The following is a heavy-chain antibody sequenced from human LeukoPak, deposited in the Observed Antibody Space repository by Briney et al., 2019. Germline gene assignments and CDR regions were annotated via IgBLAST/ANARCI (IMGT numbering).Heavy chain of an antibody. D-gene: IGHD6-13*01. Sequence: GGSLRLSCSASGFTFGSYEMNWVRQAPGKGLEWVAYIGTIISTTYYADSVKGRFTVSRDDAKSSLYLQMSSLRAEDTAIYYCARSVYDLRGQRLVPGLDYWGQGTLVTVSS. CDR3: ARSVYDLRGQRLVPGLDY. CDR2: IGTIISTT. J-gene: IGHJ4*02. CDR1: GFTFGSYE. V-gene: IGHV3-48*03.